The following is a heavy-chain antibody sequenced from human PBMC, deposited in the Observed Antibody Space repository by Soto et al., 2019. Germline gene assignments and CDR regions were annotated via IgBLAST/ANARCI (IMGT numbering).Heavy chain of an antibody. CDR2: INAGSGSS. J-gene: IGHJ4*02. Sequence: GASVKVSCKASGYTFTSYGISWVRQAPGQGPEWMGWINAGSGSSRYSQNFQGRVTITRDTSASTAYMELNSLVFEDTGVYFCARERAVSANFFDYWGQGTLVTVSS. D-gene: IGHD2-21*02. CDR3: ARERAVSANFFDY. CDR1: GYTFTSYG. V-gene: IGHV1-18*04.